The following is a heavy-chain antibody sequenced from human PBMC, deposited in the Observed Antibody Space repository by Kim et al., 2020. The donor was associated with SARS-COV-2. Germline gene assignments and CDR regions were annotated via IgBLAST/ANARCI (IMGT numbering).Heavy chain of an antibody. J-gene: IGHJ5*02. D-gene: IGHD3-9*01. Sequence: ASVKVSCKASGYTFTSYGISWVRQAPGQGLEWMGWISAYNGNTNYAQKLQGRVTMTTDTSTSTAYMELRSLRSDDTAVYYCALRYYDILTGYYHWFDPWGQGTLVTVSS. CDR2: ISAYNGNT. CDR1: GYTFTSYG. CDR3: ALRYYDILTGYYHWFDP. V-gene: IGHV1-18*04.